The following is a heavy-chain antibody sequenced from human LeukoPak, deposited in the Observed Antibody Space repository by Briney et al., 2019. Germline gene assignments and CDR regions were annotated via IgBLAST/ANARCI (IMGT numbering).Heavy chain of an antibody. D-gene: IGHD3-9*01. CDR2: IGSAGDP. V-gene: IGHV3-13*05. Sequence: GGSLRLSCAASGFTFSSYDMHWVRQATGNGLEWVSAIGSAGDPYYPGSVKGRFTISRENAKNSLYLQMNSLRAGDTAVYYCARADLLTGYPDSWGQGTLVTVSS. J-gene: IGHJ5*01. CDR3: ARADLLTGYPDS. CDR1: GFTFSSYD.